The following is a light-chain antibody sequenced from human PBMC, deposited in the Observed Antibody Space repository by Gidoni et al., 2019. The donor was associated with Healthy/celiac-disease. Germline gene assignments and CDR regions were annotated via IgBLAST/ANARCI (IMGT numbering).Light chain of an antibody. Sequence: QSVLTQQPSASGTPGQRVPISCSGSSSNIGSNYVYWYQQRPGSAPKLLISRNNQRPSGVPDRFSGSKSGTSASLAISGLRSEDEADYYCAAWDDSLSGWVFGGGTKLTVL. V-gene: IGLV1-47*01. J-gene: IGLJ3*02. CDR2: RNN. CDR1: SSNIGSNY. CDR3: AAWDDSLSGWV.